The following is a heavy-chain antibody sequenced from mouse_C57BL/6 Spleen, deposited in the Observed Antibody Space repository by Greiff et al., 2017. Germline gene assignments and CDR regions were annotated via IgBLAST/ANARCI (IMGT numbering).Heavy chain of an antibody. Sequence: VQLQQSGAELVRPGSSVKLSCKASGYTFTSYWMHWVKQRPIQGLEWIGNIDPSDSETHYNQKFKDKATLTVDKSSSTAYMQLSSLTSEDSAVYYCAGYGSRYKAMDYWGQGTSVTVSS. J-gene: IGHJ4*01. CDR1: GYTFTSYW. D-gene: IGHD1-1*01. CDR3: AGYGSRYKAMDY. V-gene: IGHV1-52*01. CDR2: IDPSDSET.